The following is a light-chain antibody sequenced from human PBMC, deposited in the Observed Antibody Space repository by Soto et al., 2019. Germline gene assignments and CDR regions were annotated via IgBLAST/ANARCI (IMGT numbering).Light chain of an antibody. CDR2: WAS. Sequence: DIVMTQSPDSLAVSLGERATINCKSSQSIFYSSTNKNYLAWYQQKPGQPPELLIYWASTRDSEVPDRFSGSESATDFTLTISSLHAEDVAVYYCQQYDSTPLTFGGGTKVEIK. J-gene: IGKJ4*01. CDR1: QSIFYSSTNKNY. V-gene: IGKV4-1*01. CDR3: QQYDSTPLT.